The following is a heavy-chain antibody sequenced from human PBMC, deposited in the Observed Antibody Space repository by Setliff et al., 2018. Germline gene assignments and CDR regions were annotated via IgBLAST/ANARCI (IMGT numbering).Heavy chain of an antibody. V-gene: IGHV1-69*13. D-gene: IGHD3-10*01. CDR3: AGGQPLVRRYYYYMDV. CDR1: GGTFCSYV. CDR2: IIPMFGT. Sequence: GASVKVSCKASGGTFCSYVISWVREAPGQGLEWMGGIIPMFGTNYAQKFQGRVTITADESTSTAYMELSSLGSEDTAVYYCAGGQPLVRRYYYYMDVWGKGTTVTVSS. J-gene: IGHJ6*03.